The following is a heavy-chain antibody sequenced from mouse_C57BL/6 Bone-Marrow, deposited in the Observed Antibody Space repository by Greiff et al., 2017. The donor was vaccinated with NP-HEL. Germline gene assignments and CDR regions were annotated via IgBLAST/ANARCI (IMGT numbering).Heavy chain of an antibody. CDR1: GYTFTSYD. CDR2: IYPRDGST. J-gene: IGHJ2*01. CDR3: ARPSNY. V-gene: IGHV1-85*01. Sequence: QVQLQQSGPELVKPGASVKLSCKASGYTFTSYDINWVKQRPGQGLEWIGWIYPRDGSTTYNEKFKGKATLTVDTASSTAYMELHSLTSEDSAVYFCARPSNYWGQGTTLTVSS.